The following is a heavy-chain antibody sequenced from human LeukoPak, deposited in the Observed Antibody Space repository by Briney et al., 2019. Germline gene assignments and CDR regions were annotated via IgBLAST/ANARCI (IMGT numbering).Heavy chain of an antibody. V-gene: IGHV4-30-4*01. Sequence: SETLSLTCTVSGGSISSGDYYWSWIRQPPGKGLEWIGYIYYSGSTYYNPSLKSRVTISVDTSKNQFSLKLNSVTAADTAVYYCARTGGTIDYWGQGALVTVSS. J-gene: IGHJ4*02. CDR2: IYYSGST. D-gene: IGHD2-8*02. CDR3: ARTGGTIDY. CDR1: GGSISSGDYY.